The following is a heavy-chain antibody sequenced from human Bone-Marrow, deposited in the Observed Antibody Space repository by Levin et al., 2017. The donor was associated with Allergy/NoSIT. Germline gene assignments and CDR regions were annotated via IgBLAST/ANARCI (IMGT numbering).Heavy chain of an antibody. CDR2: IYYSGST. D-gene: IGHD1-1*01. V-gene: IGHV4-59*01. CDR3: ARERDWNNWFDP. CDR1: GGSISSYY. J-gene: IGHJ5*02. Sequence: ETLSLTCTVSGGSISSYYWSWIRQPPGKGLEWIGYIYYSGSTNYNPSLKSRVTISVDTSKNQFSLKLSSVTAADTAVYYCARERDWNNWFDPWGQGTLVTVSS.